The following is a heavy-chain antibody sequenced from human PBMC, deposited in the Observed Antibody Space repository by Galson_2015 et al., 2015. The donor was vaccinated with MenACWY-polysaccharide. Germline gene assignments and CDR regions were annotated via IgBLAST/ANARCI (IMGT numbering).Heavy chain of an antibody. D-gene: IGHD4-17*01. V-gene: IGHV1-18*01. Sequence: SCKASGYTFTSYGISWVRQAPGQGLEWMGWISVYNGNTKYAQNLQGRVTMTTDTSTSTAYMELRSLRSDDTAVYYCARDFLSTVTTRPGYWGQGTLVTVSS. J-gene: IGHJ4*02. CDR1: GYTFTSYG. CDR2: ISVYNGNT. CDR3: ARDFLSTVTTRPGY.